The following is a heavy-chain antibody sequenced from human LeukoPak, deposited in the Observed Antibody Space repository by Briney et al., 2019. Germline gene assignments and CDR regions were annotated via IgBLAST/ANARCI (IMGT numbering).Heavy chain of an antibody. J-gene: IGHJ4*02. CDR1: ACTFSNYG. V-gene: IGHV1-69*05. D-gene: IGHD6-19*01. CDR2: IIPIFGTA. CDR3: ARSEDIAVAVYFDD. Sequence: GPSVKVSCKASACTFSNYGISWGRQAPGQGLEWMGGIIPIFGTANYAQKFQGRVTITTDESTSTAYMELSSVRSEDRAVYYCARSEDIAVAVYFDDWGQGTMVTVS.